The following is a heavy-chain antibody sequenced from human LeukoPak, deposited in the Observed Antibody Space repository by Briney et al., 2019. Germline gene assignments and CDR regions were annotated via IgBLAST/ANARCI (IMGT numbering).Heavy chain of an antibody. V-gene: IGHV3-9*01. J-gene: IGHJ4*02. Sequence: PGGSPRLSCAASGFTFDDYAMHWVRQAPGKGLEWVSGISWNSGSIGYADSVKGRFTISRDNAKNSLYLQMNSLRAEDTALYYCAKDMRYSSGWYPGSFDYWGQGTLVTVSS. CDR2: ISWNSGSI. D-gene: IGHD6-19*01. CDR1: GFTFDDYA. CDR3: AKDMRYSSGWYPGSFDY.